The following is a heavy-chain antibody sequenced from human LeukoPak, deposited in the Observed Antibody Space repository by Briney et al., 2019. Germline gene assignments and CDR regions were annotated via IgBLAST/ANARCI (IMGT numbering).Heavy chain of an antibody. D-gene: IGHD1-26*01. CDR1: GFSFSPYN. CDR2: INSGGSAV. J-gene: IGHJ5*01. V-gene: IGHV3-48*01. CDR3: ARVGSRGDWFDY. Sequence: GGSLRLSCAASGFSFSPYNMLWVRQTPGKGLEWLFYINSGGSAVHSADSVKDRFTFSRDNAMNSLYLQMNSLRVEDTGIYYCARVGSRGDWFDYWGQGTRVTVSS.